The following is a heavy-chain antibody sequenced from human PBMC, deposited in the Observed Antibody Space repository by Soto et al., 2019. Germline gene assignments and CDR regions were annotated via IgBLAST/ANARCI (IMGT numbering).Heavy chain of an antibody. Sequence: PSETLSLTCTVSGGSISSYYWSWIRQPPGKGLEWIGYIYYSGSTNYNPSLKSRVTISVDTSKNQFSLKLSSVTAADTAVYYCVTFTAAVDDWGQGTLVTVSS. V-gene: IGHV4-59*01. D-gene: IGHD6-13*01. J-gene: IGHJ4*02. CDR3: VTFTAAVDD. CDR2: IYYSGST. CDR1: GGSISSYY.